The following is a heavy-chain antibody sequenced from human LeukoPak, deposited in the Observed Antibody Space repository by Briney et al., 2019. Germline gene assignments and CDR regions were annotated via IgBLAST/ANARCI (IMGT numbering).Heavy chain of an antibody. V-gene: IGHV3-30*02. Sequence: GGSLRLSCAASGFTFSNYGIHWVRQAPGKGLEWVAFIRHDGSNQFYADSVKGRFTISRDNSKSTVYLQMSSLRPEDTAVYYCAKTPSDYYYYMDVWGKGTTVTVSS. CDR1: GFTFSNYG. CDR2: IRHDGSNQ. CDR3: AKTPSDYYYYMDV. J-gene: IGHJ6*03.